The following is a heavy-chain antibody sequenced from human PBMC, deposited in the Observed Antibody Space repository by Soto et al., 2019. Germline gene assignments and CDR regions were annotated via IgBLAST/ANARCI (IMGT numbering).Heavy chain of an antibody. CDR2: FIPVYRTL. J-gene: IGHJ4*02. CDR3: ATGVIWIGYFTVDS. V-gene: IGHV1-69*01. Sequence: QVLLVQSGAEVKKPGSSVKISCKASGGSFGNSAINWVRQTPGQGLEWLGGFIPVYRTLNYAQKFQGSVPITADESTGTASMTLNSLGSNGTTVYYCATGVIWIGYFTVDSWGQGTRVTFSS. CDR1: GGSFGNSA. D-gene: IGHD3-3*01.